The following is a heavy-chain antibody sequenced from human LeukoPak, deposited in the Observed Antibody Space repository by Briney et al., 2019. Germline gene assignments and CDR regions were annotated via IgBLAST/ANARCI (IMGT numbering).Heavy chain of an antibody. V-gene: IGHV1-2*02. CDR1: GYTFTGYY. Sequence: ASVKVSCKTSGYTFTGYYMHRVRQAPGHGLEWRGWINPNTDGTNYAQNFQGRVTMTSDTSISTAYMELSSLRSDDTAMYYCARAPMIVVVFPPRLDFWGQGTLVSVSS. J-gene: IGHJ4*02. CDR3: ARAPMIVVVFPPRLDF. D-gene: IGHD3-22*01. CDR2: INPNTDGT.